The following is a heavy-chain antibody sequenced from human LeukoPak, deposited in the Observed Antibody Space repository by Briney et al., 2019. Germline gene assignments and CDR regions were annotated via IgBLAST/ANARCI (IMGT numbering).Heavy chain of an antibody. J-gene: IGHJ6*03. CDR2: IIPIFGTA. Sequence: SVKVSCKASGGTFSSYAISWVRQAPGQGLEWMGGIIPIFGTANYAQKFQGRVTITANESTSTAYMELSSLRSEDTAVYYCARMVGRGYYYYYMDVWGKGTTVTVSS. D-gene: IGHD1-26*01. CDR1: GGTFSSYA. CDR3: ARMVGRGYYYYYMDV. V-gene: IGHV1-69*13.